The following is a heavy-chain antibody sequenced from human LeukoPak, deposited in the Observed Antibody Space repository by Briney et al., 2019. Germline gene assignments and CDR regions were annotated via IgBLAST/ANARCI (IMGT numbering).Heavy chain of an antibody. CDR3: ARHVVVVAATPRWFDP. CDR1: GGSISSSSYY. Sequence: SETLSLTCTVSGGSISSSSYYWGWIRQPPGQGLEWIGSIYYSGSTYYNPSLKSRVTISVDTSKNQFSLKLSSVTAADTAVYYCARHVVVVAATPRWFDPWGQGTLVTVSS. CDR2: IYYSGST. D-gene: IGHD2-15*01. J-gene: IGHJ5*02. V-gene: IGHV4-39*01.